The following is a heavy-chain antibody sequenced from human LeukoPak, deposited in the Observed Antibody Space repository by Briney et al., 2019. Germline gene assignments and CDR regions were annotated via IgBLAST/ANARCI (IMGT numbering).Heavy chain of an antibody. CDR2: INPSGGST. V-gene: IGHV1-46*01. CDR3: ARDSVAVAGFDY. CDR1: GYTFTSYG. Sequence: ASVKVSCKASGYTFTSYGISWVRQAPGQGLEWMGIINPSGGSTSYAQKFQGRVTMTRDMSTSTVYMELSSLRSEDTAVYYCARDSVAVAGFDYWGQGTLVTVSS. D-gene: IGHD6-19*01. J-gene: IGHJ4*02.